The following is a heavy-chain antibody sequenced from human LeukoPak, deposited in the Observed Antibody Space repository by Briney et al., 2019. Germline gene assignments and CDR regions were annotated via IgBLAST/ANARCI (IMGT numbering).Heavy chain of an antibody. Sequence: PSETLSLTCAVSGYSISSGYYWGWIRQPPGKGLEWIGRIYHSGSTYYNPSLKSRVTISVDTSKNQFSLKLSSVTAADTAVYYCASHLEWELLDDAFDIWGQGTMVTVSS. J-gene: IGHJ3*02. CDR2: IYHSGST. CDR3: ASHLEWELLDDAFDI. CDR1: GYSISSGYY. D-gene: IGHD1-26*01. V-gene: IGHV4-38-2*01.